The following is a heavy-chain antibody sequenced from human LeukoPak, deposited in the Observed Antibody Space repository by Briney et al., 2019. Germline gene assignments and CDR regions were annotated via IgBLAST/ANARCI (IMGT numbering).Heavy chain of an antibody. CDR1: GSSVRGNY. Sequence: GGSLRLSCAVSGSSVRGNYMSWVRQAPGKGLQWVSIIYSGESTHYADSVKGRFTISRDHSKNTLYLQMNRLRAEDTAVYYCAREGAYGSGSYEHWGQRTLVTVAS. CDR3: AREGAYGSGSYEH. CDR2: IYSGEST. V-gene: IGHV3-53*01. J-gene: IGHJ4*02. D-gene: IGHD3-10*01.